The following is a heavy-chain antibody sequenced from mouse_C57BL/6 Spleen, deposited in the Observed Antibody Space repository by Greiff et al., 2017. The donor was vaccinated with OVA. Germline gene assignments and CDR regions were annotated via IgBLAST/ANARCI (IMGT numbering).Heavy chain of an antibody. Sequence: VQLQQSGPELVKPGASVKISCKASGYTFTDYYMNWVKQSHGKSLEWIGDINPNNGGTSYNQKFKGKATVTVDKSSSTAYMELRSLTSEDSAVYYCARGLLLRYWYFDVWGTGTTVTVSS. V-gene: IGHV1-26*01. CDR3: ARGLLLRYWYFDV. J-gene: IGHJ1*03. D-gene: IGHD1-1*01. CDR1: GYTFTDYY. CDR2: INPNNGGT.